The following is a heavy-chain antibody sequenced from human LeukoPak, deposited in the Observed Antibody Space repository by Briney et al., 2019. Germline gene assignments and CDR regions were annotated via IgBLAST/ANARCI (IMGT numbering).Heavy chain of an antibody. CDR1: GFTFSSYA. D-gene: IGHD6-13*01. J-gene: IGHJ4*02. V-gene: IGHV3-30-3*01. CDR2: ISYDGSIK. CDR3: ARVLYSGSWYLGF. Sequence: GGSLRLSCAASGFTFSSYAMHWVRQVPDTGLEWVAVISYDGSIKYYADSVEGRFTISRDNSKNTLYLQMSSLRTEDTAVYYCARVLYSGSWYLGFWGQGTLVTVSS.